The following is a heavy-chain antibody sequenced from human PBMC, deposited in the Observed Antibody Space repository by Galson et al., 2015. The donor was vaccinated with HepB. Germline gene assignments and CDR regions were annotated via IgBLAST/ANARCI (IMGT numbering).Heavy chain of an antibody. J-gene: IGHJ4*02. V-gene: IGHV3-21*01. CDR3: ARRDSGNSFDY. CDR2: ISGSAIHI. Sequence: SLRLSCAAPGLTFSTYTMNWIRQAPGEGLEWVSSISGSAIHIYHADSVKGRFTISRDNAKNSLYLQMNSLRDEDTAVYYCARRDSGNSFDYWGQGTLVTVSS. CDR1: GLTFSTYT. D-gene: IGHD1-26*01.